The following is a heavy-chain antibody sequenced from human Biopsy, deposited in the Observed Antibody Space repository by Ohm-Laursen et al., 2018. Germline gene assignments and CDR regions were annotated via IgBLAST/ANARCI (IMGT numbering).Heavy chain of an antibody. V-gene: IGHV3-48*03. CDR3: ARDYPAYGSGWYRGPPIQC. CDR2: ISSSGSTL. CDR1: GFTFSSSE. Sequence: SLRLSCAASGFTFSSSELNWVRQAPGPGLEWVSYISSSGSTLYYADSVKGRFTISRDNATNALYLQMNSLRAEDTAVYYCARDYPAYGSGWYRGPPIQCWGQGTLVTVSS. J-gene: IGHJ4*02. D-gene: IGHD6-19*01.